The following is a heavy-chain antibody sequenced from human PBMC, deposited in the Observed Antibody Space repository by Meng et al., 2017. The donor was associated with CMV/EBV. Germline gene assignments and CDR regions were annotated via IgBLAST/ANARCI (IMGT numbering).Heavy chain of an antibody. D-gene: IGHD2-15*01. Sequence: CTGSDGRTACWVSWVRQMPGKGLEWMGRIAPSDSYHNYSPSFQGHVTISADKSIRTAYLQWSSLKASDTAMYYCARHCSGGSCYLSPWGQGTLVTVSS. CDR1: DGRTACW. V-gene: IGHV5-10-1*01. J-gene: IGHJ5*02. CDR2: IAPSDSYH. CDR3: ARHCSGGSCYLSP.